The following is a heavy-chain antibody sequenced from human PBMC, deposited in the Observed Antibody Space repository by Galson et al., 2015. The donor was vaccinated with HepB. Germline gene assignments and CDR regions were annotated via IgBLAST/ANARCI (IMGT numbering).Heavy chain of an antibody. J-gene: IGHJ4*02. V-gene: IGHV3-30*18. CDR3: AKDGGEYSGYDYGYHLSYYFDY. CDR1: GFTFSSYG. D-gene: IGHD5-12*01. CDR2: ISYDGSNK. Sequence: SLRLSCAASGFTFSSYGMHWVRQAPGKGLEWVAVISYDGSNKYYADSVKGRFTISRDNSKNTLYLQMNSLRAEDTAVYYCAKDGGEYSGYDYGYHLSYYFDYWGQGTLVTVSS.